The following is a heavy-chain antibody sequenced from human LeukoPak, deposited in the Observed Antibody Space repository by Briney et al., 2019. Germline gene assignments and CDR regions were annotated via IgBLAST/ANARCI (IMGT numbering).Heavy chain of an antibody. D-gene: IGHD1-26*01. CDR3: ARVLSGSLDY. CDR2: IFNDGIT. CDR1: GFTFSTYG. Sequence: GGSLRLSCAASGFTFSTYGMHWVRQAPGKGLEWVAVIFNDGITYYADSVKGRFTISRDNSENTLFLHMDSPRAADTAVYFCARVLSGSLDYWGQGTLVTASS. V-gene: IGHV3-33*08. J-gene: IGHJ4*02.